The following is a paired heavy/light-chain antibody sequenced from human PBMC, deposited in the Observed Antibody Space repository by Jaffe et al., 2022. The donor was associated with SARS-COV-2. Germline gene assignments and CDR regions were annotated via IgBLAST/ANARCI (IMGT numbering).Light chain of an antibody. V-gene: IGKV4-1*01. CDR2: WAS. CDR1: QSVLYNSNNKNY. J-gene: IGKJ3*01. Sequence: DIVMTQSPDSLAVSLGERATINCKSSQSVLYNSNNKNYLTWYQQKPGQPPKLLIYWASTRESGVPDRFSGSGSGTDFTLTISSLQAEDVAVYYCQQYYGTPFTFGPGTKVDVK. CDR3: QQYYGTPFT.
Heavy chain of an antibody. J-gene: IGHJ4*02. D-gene: IGHD5-12*01. CDR1: GFTFGDYG. CDR2: IRSKAYGESP. V-gene: IGHV3-49*03. Sequence: EVQLVESGGGLVQPGRSLRLSCTGSGFTFGDYGLSWFRQAPGKGLEWVGFIRSKAYGESPQYAASVKGRFTISRDDSKSIAYLQMNSLKTEDTAVYYCSTTSGYDFVLFYWGQGTLVTVSS. CDR3: STTSGYDFVLFY.